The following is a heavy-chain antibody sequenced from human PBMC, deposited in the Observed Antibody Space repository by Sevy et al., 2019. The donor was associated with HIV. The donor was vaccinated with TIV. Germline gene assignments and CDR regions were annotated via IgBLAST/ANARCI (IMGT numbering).Heavy chain of an antibody. CDR3: GGPDATGGMDV. Sequence: GESLKISCAASGFMFSSYSMNWVRQAPGKGLEWVSSISSDSNYIYDADSVKGRFTISRDNAKNSLYLQMNSLRAEDTAVYYCGGPDATGGMDVWGQGSTVTVSS. J-gene: IGHJ6*02. CDR1: GFMFSSYS. V-gene: IGHV3-21*01. CDR2: ISSDSNYI.